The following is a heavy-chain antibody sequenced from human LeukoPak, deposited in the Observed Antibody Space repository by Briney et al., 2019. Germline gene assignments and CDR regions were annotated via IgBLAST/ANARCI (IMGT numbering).Heavy chain of an antibody. CDR1: GYSFTNYN. V-gene: IGHV1-46*01. D-gene: IGHD5-24*01. CDR2: IKPSGGDT. Sequence: ASVKVSCKTSGYSFTNYNLHWVRQAPGQRLEWMGIIKPSGGDTNYAQKFQGRVIMTRDTSTSTVYMELSSLKSEDTAVYYCARVRDGCNDAYDIWGQGTMVTVSS. CDR3: ARVRDGCNDAYDI. J-gene: IGHJ3*02.